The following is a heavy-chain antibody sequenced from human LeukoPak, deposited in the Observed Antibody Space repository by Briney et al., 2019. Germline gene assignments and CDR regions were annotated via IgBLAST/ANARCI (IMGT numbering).Heavy chain of an antibody. CDR1: GYTFTSYY. D-gene: IGHD3-22*01. V-gene: IGHV1-46*01. J-gene: IGHJ4*02. CDR2: INPSGGRT. CDR3: ARGGHVRVYDNSYYGHY. Sequence: GASVKVSCKASGYTFTSYYMYWVRQAPGQGLEWMGIINPSGGRTGYAQKFQGRVTMTRDMSTSTVYMELSSLRSEDTAVYYCARGGHVRVYDNSYYGHYWGQGTLVTVSS.